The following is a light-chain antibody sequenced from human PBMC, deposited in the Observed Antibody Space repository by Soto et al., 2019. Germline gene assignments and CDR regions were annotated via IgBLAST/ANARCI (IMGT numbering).Light chain of an antibody. Sequence: EIVMTQSPTILSVSPGERATLSCRASQSVSSNLAWYQQKPGQAPRLLIYGVYTRAPGIPARFSGSGSGTEFTLTISSLQSEDFATYYCQQSYSTPVFGQGTRLDIK. J-gene: IGKJ5*01. V-gene: IGKV3D-15*01. CDR2: GVY. CDR3: QQSYSTPV. CDR1: QSVSSN.